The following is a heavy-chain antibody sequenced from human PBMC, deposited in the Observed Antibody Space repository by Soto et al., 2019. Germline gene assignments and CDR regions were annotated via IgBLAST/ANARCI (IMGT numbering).Heavy chain of an antibody. CDR3: ASDSSGYYKTRYYYGMDV. J-gene: IGHJ6*02. CDR1: GGTFSSYA. Sequence: SVKVSCKASGGTFSSYAISWVRQAPGQGLEWMGGIIPIFGTANYAQKFQGRVTITADESTSTAYMELSSLRSEDTAVYYCASDSSGYYKTRYYYGMDVWDQGTTVTLS. CDR2: IIPIFGTA. D-gene: IGHD3-22*01. V-gene: IGHV1-69*13.